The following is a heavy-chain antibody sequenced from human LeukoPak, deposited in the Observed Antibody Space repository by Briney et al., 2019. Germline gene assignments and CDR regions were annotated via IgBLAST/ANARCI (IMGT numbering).Heavy chain of an antibody. CDR2: ISYDGSNK. CDR1: GFTFSSYA. Sequence: GGSLRLSCAASGFTFSSYAIHWVRQAPGKGLEWVAVISYDGSNKYYADSVKGRFTISRDNSKNTLYLQMNSLRAEDTAVYYCARDTSATTFDYWGQGTLVTVSS. V-gene: IGHV3-30-3*01. CDR3: ARDTSATTFDY. D-gene: IGHD1-1*01. J-gene: IGHJ4*02.